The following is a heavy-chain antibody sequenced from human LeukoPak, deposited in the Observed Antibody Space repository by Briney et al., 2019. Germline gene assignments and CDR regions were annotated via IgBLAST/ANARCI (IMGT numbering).Heavy chain of an antibody. V-gene: IGHV5-51*01. Sequence: GQSLQISCKGSGYSFTSYWIGWVRQMPGKGLEWMGIIYPGDFDTRYSPSFQGQVTISADKSISTAYLQWSSLKASDTAMYYCARPTPNYDILTGYQTTGAFDIWGQGTMVTVSS. D-gene: IGHD3-9*01. J-gene: IGHJ3*02. CDR1: GYSFTSYW. CDR3: ARPTPNYDILTGYQTTGAFDI. CDR2: IYPGDFDT.